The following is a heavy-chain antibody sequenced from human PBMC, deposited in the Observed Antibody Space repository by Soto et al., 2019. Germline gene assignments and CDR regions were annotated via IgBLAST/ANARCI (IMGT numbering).Heavy chain of an antibody. CDR1: GFTFSSYA. D-gene: IGHD1-1*01. Sequence: GGSLRLSCAASGFTFSSYAMSWVRQAPGKGLEWVSAISGSGGSTYYADSVKGRFTFSRDNSKNTLYLQMNSLRAEDTAVYYCAKFGMATTKRSPPYYIDYWGQGALVTVSS. CDR3: AKFGMATTKRSPPYYIDY. CDR2: ISGSGGST. V-gene: IGHV3-23*01. J-gene: IGHJ4*02.